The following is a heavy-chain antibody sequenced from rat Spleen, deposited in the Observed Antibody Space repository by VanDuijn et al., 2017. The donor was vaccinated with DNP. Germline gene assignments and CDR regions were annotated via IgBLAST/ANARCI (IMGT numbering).Heavy chain of an antibody. J-gene: IGHJ2*01. V-gene: IGHV3-1*01. CDR3: ARWVWYFDD. CDR2: ISFSGGT. Sequence: EVQLQESGPGLVKPSQSLSLTCSVTGYSITSNYWGWVRKFPGNKLEYIGHISFSGGTNYNPSLKSQISITRDTSKNQFFLHLDSVTTEDTATYYCARWVWYFDDWVQGVMVTVSS. CDR1: GYSITSNY.